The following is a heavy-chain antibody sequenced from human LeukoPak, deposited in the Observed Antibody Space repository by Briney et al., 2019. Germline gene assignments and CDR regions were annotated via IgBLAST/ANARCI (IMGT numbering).Heavy chain of an antibody. D-gene: IGHD3-10*01. CDR2: IRYDGSKK. J-gene: IGHJ4*02. Sequence: PGGSLRLSCAASGFNFSRNGMHWVRQAPGKGLEWVAFIRYDGSKKFYGDSVRGRFTISRDNSKNTLYLQMNSLRDEDTAVYSCARDFDDVNGDYYYIPDHWGQGMLVTVSS. V-gene: IGHV3-30*02. CDR1: GFNFSRNG. CDR3: ARDFDDVNGDYYYIPDH.